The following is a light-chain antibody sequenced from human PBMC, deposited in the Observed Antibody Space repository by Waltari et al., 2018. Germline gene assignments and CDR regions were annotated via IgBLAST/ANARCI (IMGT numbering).Light chain of an antibody. V-gene: IGKV3-20*01. CDR1: PSVSRS. J-gene: IGKJ1*01. Sequence: EIVLTQYPRSPSPSQGERLTPSCRASPSVSRSLAWYQQKPGQAPRLLIFGASNRATGIPDRFSGSGSETDFSLTISRLEPEDFAVYYCQHYVRLPATFGQGTRVEIK. CDR2: GAS. CDR3: QHYVRLPAT.